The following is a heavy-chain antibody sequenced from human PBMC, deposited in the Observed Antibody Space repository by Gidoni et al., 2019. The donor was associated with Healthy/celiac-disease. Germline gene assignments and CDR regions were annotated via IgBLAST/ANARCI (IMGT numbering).Heavy chain of an antibody. CDR2: IIPILGIA. J-gene: IGHJ5*02. Sequence: VQLVQTGAEVKKPGSSVKVCCKASGGAFSSYTISWVRQAPVQGLEWMGRIIPILGIANYAQKFQGRVTITADKSTSTAYMELSSLRSEDTAVYYCARGGRFSAWFDPWGQGTLVTVSS. D-gene: IGHD1-26*01. V-gene: IGHV1-69*02. CDR3: ARGGRFSAWFDP. CDR1: GGAFSSYT.